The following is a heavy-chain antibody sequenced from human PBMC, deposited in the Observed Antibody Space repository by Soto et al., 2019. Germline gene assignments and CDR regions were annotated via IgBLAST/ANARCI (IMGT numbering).Heavy chain of an antibody. CDR1: GFAFRDYP. CDR2: ISASGDNT. V-gene: IGHV3-23*01. CDR3: AKDATGSLPYYGMDV. J-gene: IGHJ6*02. D-gene: IGHD3-10*01. Sequence: GGSQSLSSAASGFAFRDYPVNLVRTARGKGLEWVSGISASGDNTYYADSVKGRFTISRDNSKNTVFLQMNSLRAEDTALYYCAKDATGSLPYYGMDVWGQGTTVTVSS.